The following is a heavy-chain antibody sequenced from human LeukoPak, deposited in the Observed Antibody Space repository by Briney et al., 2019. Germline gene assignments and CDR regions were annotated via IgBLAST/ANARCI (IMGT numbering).Heavy chain of an antibody. CDR1: GFTFSSYS. CDR2: ISSSSSYI. J-gene: IGHJ4*02. V-gene: IGHV3-21*01. D-gene: IGHD6-13*01. CDR3: ARDKYSSSWYEDFDY. Sequence: GGSLRLSCAASGFTFSSYSMNWVRQAPGKGLEWVSSISSSSSYIYYAVSVKGRFTISRDNAKNSLYLQMNSLRAEDTAVYYCARDKYSSSWYEDFDYWGQGTLVTVSS.